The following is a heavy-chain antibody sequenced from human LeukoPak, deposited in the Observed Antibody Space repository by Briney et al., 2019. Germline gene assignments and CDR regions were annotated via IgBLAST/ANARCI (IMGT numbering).Heavy chain of an antibody. J-gene: IGHJ4*02. Sequence: SETLSLTCTVSGGSIGSSSYYWGWIRQPPGKGLEWIGSIYYSGSTYYNPSLKSRVTISVDTSKNQFSLKLSSVTAADTAVYYCARHREGYSSGWADYWGQGTLVTVSS. V-gene: IGHV4-39*01. CDR2: IYYSGST. CDR1: GGSIGSSSYY. CDR3: ARHREGYSSGWADY. D-gene: IGHD6-19*01.